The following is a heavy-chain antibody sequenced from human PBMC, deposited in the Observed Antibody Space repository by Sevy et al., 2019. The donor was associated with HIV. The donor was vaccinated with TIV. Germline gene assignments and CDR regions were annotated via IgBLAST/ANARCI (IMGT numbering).Heavy chain of an antibody. CDR1: GFTFSSYG. CDR2: IWYDGSNK. J-gene: IGHJ3*02. CDR3: ARDRTYYYDSSGYYSPDAFDI. Sequence: GGSLRLSCAASGFTFSSYGMHWVRQAPGKGLEWVAVIWYDGSNKYYADSVKGRFTISRDNSKNTLYLQMNSLRAEDTAVYYCARDRTYYYDSSGYYSPDAFDIWGQGTMVTVSS. V-gene: IGHV3-33*01. D-gene: IGHD3-22*01.